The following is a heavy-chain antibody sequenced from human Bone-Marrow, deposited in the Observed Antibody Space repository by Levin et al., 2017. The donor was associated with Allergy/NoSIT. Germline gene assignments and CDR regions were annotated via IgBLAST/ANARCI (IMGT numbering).Heavy chain of an antibody. V-gene: IGHV3-53*01. J-gene: IGHJ6*02. CDR3: ARHYDFWYYGMDV. D-gene: IGHD3-3*01. Sequence: GGSLRLSCAASGFTVSSNYMTWVRQAPGKGLEWVSLIYRGGSTYYADSVKGRFTISRDNSKNTLYLQMNSLRAEDTAVYYCARHYDFWYYGMDVWGQGTTVTVSS. CDR1: GFTVSSNY. CDR2: IYRGGST.